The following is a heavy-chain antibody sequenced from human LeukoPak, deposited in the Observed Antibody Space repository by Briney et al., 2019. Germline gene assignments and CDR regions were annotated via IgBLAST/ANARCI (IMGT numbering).Heavy chain of an antibody. Sequence: SETLSLTCAVYGGPFSGYYWSWIRQPPGKGLEWIGEINHSGSTNYNPSLKSRVTISVDTSKNQFSLKLSSVTAADTAVYYCARGKGGWFDPWGQGTLVTVSS. V-gene: IGHV4-34*01. D-gene: IGHD3-16*01. J-gene: IGHJ5*02. CDR3: ARGKGGWFDP. CDR1: GGPFSGYY. CDR2: INHSGST.